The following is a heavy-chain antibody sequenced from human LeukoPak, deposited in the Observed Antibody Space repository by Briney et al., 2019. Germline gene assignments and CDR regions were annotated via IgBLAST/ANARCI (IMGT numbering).Heavy chain of an antibody. Sequence: ASVKVACKGSGHTLTESSINWVRQAPGKGLEWMGGLDVTRGEIINAQKFPGRVTMTEDTSTDTAYMELSRLRSEATAMYYCETDYRGYSGSDARAFDYWGQGTLVTVSS. CDR1: GHTLTESS. CDR3: ETDYRGYSGSDARAFDY. V-gene: IGHV1-24*01. D-gene: IGHD5-12*01. J-gene: IGHJ4*02. CDR2: LDVTRGEI.